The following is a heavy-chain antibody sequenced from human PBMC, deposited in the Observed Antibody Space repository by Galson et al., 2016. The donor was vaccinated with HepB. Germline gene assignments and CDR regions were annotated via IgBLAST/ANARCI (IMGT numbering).Heavy chain of an antibody. Sequence: SLRLSCAASRINFSGFPMHWVRQAPGKGLEWVAVISADESKKLYADSVMGRFTVSRDNSKNTLSLQMSSLRAEDTAVYYCARDRGFNDWLPIAAHYYGMDVWGLGTTVTVSS. CDR3: ARDRGFNDWLPIAAHYYGMDV. J-gene: IGHJ6*02. CDR1: RINFSGFP. D-gene: IGHD3-9*01. V-gene: IGHV3-30*04. CDR2: ISADESKK.